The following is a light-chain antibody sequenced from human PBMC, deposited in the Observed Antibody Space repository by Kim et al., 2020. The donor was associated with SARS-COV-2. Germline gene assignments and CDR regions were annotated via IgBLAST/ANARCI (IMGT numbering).Light chain of an antibody. J-gene: IGKJ2*01. V-gene: IGKV3D-15*01. Sequence: SVSPGESATLSCRASQSVSNNLAWYQQNPGRAPRLLIFAASTRVTGIPARFSGSGSGTEFSLTISNLQSEDFAIYYCQQYFDWYTFGQGTKLEI. CDR2: AAS. CDR1: QSVSNN. CDR3: QQYFDWYT.